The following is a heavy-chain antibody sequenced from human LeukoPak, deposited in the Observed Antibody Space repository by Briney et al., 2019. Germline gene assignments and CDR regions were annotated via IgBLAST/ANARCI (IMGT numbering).Heavy chain of an antibody. CDR2: INPSGGST. V-gene: IGHV1-46*01. Sequence: ASVKVSCKASGYTFTSYYMHWVRQAPGQGLEWMGIINPSGGSTSYAQKFQGRVTMTRDTSTSTVYMELSSLRSEDTAVYYCARPSPREYCSGGSCYRRHYYYGMDVWGQGTTVTVSS. J-gene: IGHJ6*02. CDR1: GYTFTSYY. D-gene: IGHD2-15*01. CDR3: ARPSPREYCSGGSCYRRHYYYGMDV.